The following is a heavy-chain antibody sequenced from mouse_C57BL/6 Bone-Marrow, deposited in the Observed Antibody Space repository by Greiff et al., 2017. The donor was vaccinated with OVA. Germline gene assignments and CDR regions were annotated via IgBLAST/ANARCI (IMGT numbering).Heavy chain of an antibody. Sequence: QVQLQQSGAELARPGASVKMSCKASGYTFTSYTMHWVKQRPGQGLEWIGYINPSSGYTKYNQKFKDKATLTADKSSSTDYIQLSSLTSEDSAVDYCARRSYGKDAMDYWGQGTSVTVSS. CDR3: ARRSYGKDAMDY. CDR1: GYTFTSYT. D-gene: IGHD2-1*01. J-gene: IGHJ4*01. CDR2: INPSSGYT. V-gene: IGHV1-4*01.